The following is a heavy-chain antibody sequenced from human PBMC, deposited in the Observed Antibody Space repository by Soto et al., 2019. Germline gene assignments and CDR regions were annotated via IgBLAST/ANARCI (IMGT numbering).Heavy chain of an antibody. Sequence: VGSLRLSCAASGFTFSSYAMSWVRQAPGKGLEWVSAISGSGGSTYYADSVKGRFTISRDNSKNTLYLQMNSLRAEDTAVYYCAKVGYSYGRPIEIDYWGQGTLVTVSS. CDR3: AKVGYSYGRPIEIDY. D-gene: IGHD5-18*01. CDR1: GFTFSSYA. J-gene: IGHJ4*02. V-gene: IGHV3-23*01. CDR2: ISGSGGST.